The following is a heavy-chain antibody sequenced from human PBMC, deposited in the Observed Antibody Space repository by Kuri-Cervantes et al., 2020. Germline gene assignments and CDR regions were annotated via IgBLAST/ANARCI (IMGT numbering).Heavy chain of an antibody. J-gene: IGHJ3*01. CDR2: IYSGGST. Sequence: GESLKISCAASGFTFSSYGMHWVRQAPGKGLEWVSVIYSGGSTYYADSVKGRFIISRDNSKNTLYLQMNSLRVEDTAVYYCARDLGGYSTRYDAFDVWGQGTMVTVSS. CDR1: GFTFSSYG. D-gene: IGHD2-21*01. V-gene: IGHV3-66*01. CDR3: ARDLGGYSTRYDAFDV.